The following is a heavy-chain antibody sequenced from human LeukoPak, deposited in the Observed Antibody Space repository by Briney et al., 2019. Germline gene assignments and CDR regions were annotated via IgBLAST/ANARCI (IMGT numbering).Heavy chain of an antibody. J-gene: IGHJ3*02. V-gene: IGHV1-46*01. Sequence: GASVKVSCKASGYTFTSYYMHWVRQAPGQGLEWMGIINPSGGSSSYAQKFQGRVTMTTDTSTSTAYMELRSLRSDDTAVYYCARAGIVVVVAAQGDVFDIWGQGTMVTVSS. D-gene: IGHD2-15*01. CDR2: INPSGGSS. CDR1: GYTFTSYY. CDR3: ARAGIVVVVAAQGDVFDI.